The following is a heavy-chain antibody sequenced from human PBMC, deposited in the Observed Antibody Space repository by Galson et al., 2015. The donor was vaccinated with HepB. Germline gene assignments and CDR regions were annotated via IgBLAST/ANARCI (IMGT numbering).Heavy chain of an antibody. CDR3: AKPRGAGAYWYFDP. J-gene: IGHJ2*01. CDR1: GYTFTYND. D-gene: IGHD3-10*01. CDR2: MNPRSGHT. V-gene: IGHV1-8*01. Sequence: SVKVSCKASGYTFTYNDINWVRQATGQRLEWMGLMNPRSGHTEYAQKFQGRVTMTSNTAISTAYMELTSLRSEDTAVYYCAKPRGAGAYWYFDPWGRGTRVSVSS.